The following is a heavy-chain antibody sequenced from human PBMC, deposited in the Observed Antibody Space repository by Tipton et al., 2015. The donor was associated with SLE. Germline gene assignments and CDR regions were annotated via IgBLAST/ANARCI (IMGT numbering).Heavy chain of an antibody. D-gene: IGHD1-26*01. Sequence: TLSLTCAVSGYSISSGYYWGWIRQPPGKGLEWIGSIYHSGSTYYNPSLKSRVTISVDTSKNQFSLKLSSVTAADTAVYYCARAGGSYSYFDYWGQGTLVTVSS. CDR1: GYSISSGYY. CDR2: IYHSGST. V-gene: IGHV4-38-2*01. CDR3: ARAGGSYSYFDY. J-gene: IGHJ4*02.